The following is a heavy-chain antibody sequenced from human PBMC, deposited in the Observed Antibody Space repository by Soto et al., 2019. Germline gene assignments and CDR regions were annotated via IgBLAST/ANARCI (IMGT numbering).Heavy chain of an antibody. Sequence: ASVKVSCKASGYTFTSYAMHWVRQAPGLRLEWMGWINAGNGNTKYSQKFQGRVTITRDTSASTAYMELSSLRSEDTAVYYCARDTYYDFWSGPYYGMDVWGQGTTVTVSS. CDR3: ARDTYYDFWSGPYYGMDV. V-gene: IGHV1-3*01. D-gene: IGHD3-3*01. CDR2: INAGNGNT. CDR1: GYTFTSYA. J-gene: IGHJ6*02.